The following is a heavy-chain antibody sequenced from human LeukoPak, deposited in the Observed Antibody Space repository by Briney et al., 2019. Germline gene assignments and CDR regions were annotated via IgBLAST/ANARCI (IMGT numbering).Heavy chain of an antibody. J-gene: IGHJ4*02. CDR2: IKEDGSDK. CDR3: ARDHAMAVAGLIDY. CDR1: RFTFSRHW. V-gene: IGHV3-7*01. Sequence: PGGSLRLSCAASRFTFSRHWMAWVRQAPGEGLEWLANIKEDGSDKYYVDSVRGRFTISRDNAKNSLYLQMSSLRAEDTAVYYCARDHAMAVAGLIDYWGQGTLVAVSS. D-gene: IGHD6-19*01.